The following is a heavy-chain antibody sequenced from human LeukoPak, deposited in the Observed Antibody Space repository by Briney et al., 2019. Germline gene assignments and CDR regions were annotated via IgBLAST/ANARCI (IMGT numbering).Heavy chain of an antibody. Sequence: SETLSLTCAVSGGSISSGGYSWSWIRQPPGKGLEWIGYIYYSGSTYYNPSLKSRVTISVDKSKNQFSLKLTSVTAADTAVYYCARDGAGFHPWGPGTLVTVSS. CDR1: GGSISSGGYS. CDR3: ARDGAGFHP. CDR2: IYYSGST. D-gene: IGHD3-16*01. V-gene: IGHV4-30-4*07. J-gene: IGHJ5*02.